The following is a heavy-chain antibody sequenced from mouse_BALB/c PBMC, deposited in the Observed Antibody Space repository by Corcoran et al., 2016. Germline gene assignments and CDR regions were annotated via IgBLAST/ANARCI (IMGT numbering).Heavy chain of an antibody. CDR1: GYSFTGYY. J-gene: IGHJ2*01. D-gene: IGHD2-1*01. V-gene: IGHV1S34*01. CDR2: ISGYNGAT. Sequence: LVKTGASVKISCKASGYSFTGYYMHWVKQSHGKSLEWIGYISGYNGATSYNQKFKGKATFTVDTSSSTAYMQFNSLTSEDSAVYYCTREGKNYFDYWGQGTTLTVSS. CDR3: TREGKNYFDY.